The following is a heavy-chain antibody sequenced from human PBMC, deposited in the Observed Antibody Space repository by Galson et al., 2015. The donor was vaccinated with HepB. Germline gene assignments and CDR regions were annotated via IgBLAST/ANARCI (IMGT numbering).Heavy chain of an antibody. D-gene: IGHD2-21*02. Sequence: SLRLSCAASGFTFSNYNMNWVRQAPRKGLEWVSYISSDSTDKYYADSVQGRFTISRDNAKNSLSLQMNSLRAEDTAVYFCARDWGVSGDYSSHDALDIWGQGTVVTVSS. CDR2: ISSDSTDK. V-gene: IGHV3-21*01. CDR3: ARDWGVSGDYSSHDALDI. J-gene: IGHJ3*02. CDR1: GFTFSNYN.